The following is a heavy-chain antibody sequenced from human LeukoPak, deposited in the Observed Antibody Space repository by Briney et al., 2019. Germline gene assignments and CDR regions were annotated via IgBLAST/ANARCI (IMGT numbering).Heavy chain of an antibody. CDR2: ISSSSSYI. V-gene: IGHV3-21*01. CDR1: GFTFSSYS. CDR3: ARGGSVDTAMVVDY. Sequence: GGSLRLSCAASGFTFSSYSMNWVRQAPGKGLEWVSSISSSSSYIYYADSVKGRFTISRDNAKNSLYLQMNSLRAEDTAVYYCARGGSVDTAMVVDYWGQGTLVTVSS. D-gene: IGHD5-18*01. J-gene: IGHJ4*02.